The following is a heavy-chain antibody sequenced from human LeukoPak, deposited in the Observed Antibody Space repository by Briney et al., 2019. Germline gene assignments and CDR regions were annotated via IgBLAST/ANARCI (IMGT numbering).Heavy chain of an antibody. CDR3: ARDRTMVRGVMGDAFDI. CDR1: GGSISSYY. Sequence: ETLSLTCTVSGGSISSYYWSWVRQAPGKGLEWVSGISWNGGSTGYADSVKGRFTISRDNAKNSLYLQMNSLRAEDTAFYQCARDRTMVRGVMGDAFDIWGQGTMVTVSS. D-gene: IGHD3-10*01. V-gene: IGHV3-20*01. J-gene: IGHJ3*02. CDR2: ISWNGGST.